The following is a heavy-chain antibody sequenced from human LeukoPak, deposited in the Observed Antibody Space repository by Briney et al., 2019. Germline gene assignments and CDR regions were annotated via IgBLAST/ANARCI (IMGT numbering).Heavy chain of an antibody. V-gene: IGHV1-2*02. D-gene: IGHD3-10*01. J-gene: IGHJ4*02. CDR1: GYSFTDYY. CDR2: INPNTGGT. CDR3: ASPYYYGSGSYYNIGFDY. Sequence: ASVKVSCKASGYSFTDYYIHWVRQAPGQGLEWMEWINPNTGGTNYAQKFQGRVTMTRDTSISTAYMELSRLRSDDTAVYYCASPYYYGSGSYYNIGFDYWGQGTLVTVSS.